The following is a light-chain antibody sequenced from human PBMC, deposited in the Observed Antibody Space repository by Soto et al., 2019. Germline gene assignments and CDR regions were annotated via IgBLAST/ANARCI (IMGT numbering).Light chain of an antibody. CDR3: QQSSSNLIT. V-gene: IGKV1-39*01. Sequence: DIQMTQSPSSLSASVGDRATITCRASQSISSYLNWYQQKPGKAPKLLIYAASNLQSGVPSRFSGSGSGTDFTLTISSLQPEDFAIYYCQQSSSNLITFGQGTRLEIK. CDR2: AAS. CDR1: QSISSY. J-gene: IGKJ5*01.